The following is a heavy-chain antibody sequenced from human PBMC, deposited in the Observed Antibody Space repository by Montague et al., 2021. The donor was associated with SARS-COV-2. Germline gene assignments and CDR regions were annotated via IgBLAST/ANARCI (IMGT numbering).Heavy chain of an antibody. Sequence: SETLSLTCTVSGGSISSSSYYWGWIRQPPGKGPEWIGTIYYSGSTYYNASLKSRVIISVDTSKNQFSLNLSSVTAADTAVYYCARVEAQQLEHYWGQGTLVTVSS. CDR1: GGSISSSSYY. V-gene: IGHV4-39*07. CDR2: IYYSGST. J-gene: IGHJ4*02. D-gene: IGHD1-1*01. CDR3: ARVEAQQLEHY.